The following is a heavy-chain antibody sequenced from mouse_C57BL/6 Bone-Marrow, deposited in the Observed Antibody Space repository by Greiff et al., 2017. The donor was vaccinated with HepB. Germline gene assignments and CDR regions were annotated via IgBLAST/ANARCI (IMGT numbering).Heavy chain of an antibody. CDR2: IRSKNNNYAT. CDR3: VRPFPYDYAWFAY. CDR1: GFGFNTYA. J-gene: IGHJ3*01. Sequence: GGGLVQPKGSLKLSCAASGFGFNTYAMNWVRQAPGKGLEWVARIRSKNNNYATYYADSVKDRFTISRDDSESMLYLQMNNLKTEDTAMYYCVRPFPYDYAWFAYWGQGTLVTVSA. D-gene: IGHD2-4*01. V-gene: IGHV10-1*01.